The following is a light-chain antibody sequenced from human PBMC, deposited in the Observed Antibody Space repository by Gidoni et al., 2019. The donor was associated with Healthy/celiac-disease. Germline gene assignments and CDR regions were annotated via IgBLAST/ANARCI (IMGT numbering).Light chain of an antibody. CDR1: SSDVGGYNY. J-gene: IGLJ2*01. Sequence: QSALTQPPSASGSPGQSVTISCTGTSSDVGGYNYVSWYQQHPGKAPKLMLYEVSKRPSGVPDRFSGSKSGNTASLTVSGLPAEDEADYYCSSYAGSNNVVFGGGTKLTV. V-gene: IGLV2-8*01. CDR2: EVS. CDR3: SSYAGSNNVV.